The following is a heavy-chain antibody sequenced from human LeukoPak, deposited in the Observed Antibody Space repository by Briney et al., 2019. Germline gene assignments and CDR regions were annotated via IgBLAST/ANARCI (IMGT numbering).Heavy chain of an antibody. CDR2: IYYSGRT. CDR1: GASVSSGGYY. Sequence: SQTLSLTCPVSGASVSSGGYYWSWIRQHPGKGLEWFGSIYYSGRTYYNPSLKSRVTISVDTSKNQFSLKLSSVTAADTAVYYRARRVYCSGGSCQRGYYYGMDVWGQGTTVTVSS. V-gene: IGHV4-31*03. J-gene: IGHJ6*02. D-gene: IGHD2-15*01. CDR3: ARRVYCSGGSCQRGYYYGMDV.